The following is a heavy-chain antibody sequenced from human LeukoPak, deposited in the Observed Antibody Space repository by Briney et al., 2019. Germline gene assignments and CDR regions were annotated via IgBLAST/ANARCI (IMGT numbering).Heavy chain of an antibody. J-gene: IGHJ4*02. CDR3: ARPLRYLDSELDY. CDR2: ILYDGSNK. V-gene: IGHV3-30*19. CDR1: GFTFSSYG. Sequence: GGSLRLSCAASGFTFSSYGMHWVRQAPGKGLEWVAVILYDGSNKYYADSVKGRFTITRDNSKNTLYLQMNSLRPEDTAVYYCARPLRYLDSELDYWGQGTLVSVSS. D-gene: IGHD3-9*01.